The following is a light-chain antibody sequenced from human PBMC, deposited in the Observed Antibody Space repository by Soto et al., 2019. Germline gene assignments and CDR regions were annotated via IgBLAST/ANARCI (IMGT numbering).Light chain of an antibody. J-gene: IGKJ3*01. V-gene: IGKV3-20*01. CDR2: GAS. CDR3: QQYGRSPFT. CDR1: QSVSSSH. Sequence: EILLTQSPCTLALSPGERAPLSCGASQSVSSSHLAWYQQKPGQAPRLLIYGASSRATGIPGRFSGSGSGTDFTLTISRLEPEDFAVYYCQQYGRSPFTFGPGTKVDIK.